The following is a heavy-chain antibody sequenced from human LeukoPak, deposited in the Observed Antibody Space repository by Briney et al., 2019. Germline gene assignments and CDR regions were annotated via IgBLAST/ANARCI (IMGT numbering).Heavy chain of an antibody. D-gene: IGHD3-3*01. Sequence: PGGSLRLSCAASGFTFSNYGMHWARQAPGKGLEWVALVVYDGSDEYYADAVRGRFTISRDNAKNTVYLQMNSPRAEDTAVYYCARDGYYDFWSGSNHDAFDIWGQGTMVTVSS. CDR3: ARDGYYDFWSGSNHDAFDI. CDR1: GFTFSNYG. J-gene: IGHJ3*02. CDR2: VVYDGSDE. V-gene: IGHV3-33*08.